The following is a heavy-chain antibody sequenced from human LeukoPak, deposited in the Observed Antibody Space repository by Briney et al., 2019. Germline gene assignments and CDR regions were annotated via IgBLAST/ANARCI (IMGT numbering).Heavy chain of an antibody. V-gene: IGHV4-39*01. CDR2: IYYSGST. J-gene: IGHJ4*02. CDR1: GGSFSYYY. CDR3: ARHGGNTH. D-gene: IGHD3-16*01. Sequence: SETLSLTCAVYGGSFSYYYWSWIRQPPGKGLEWIGSIYYSGSTYYNPSLKSRVTISVDTSKNQFSLKLSSVTAADTAVYYCARHGGNTHWGQGTLVTVSS.